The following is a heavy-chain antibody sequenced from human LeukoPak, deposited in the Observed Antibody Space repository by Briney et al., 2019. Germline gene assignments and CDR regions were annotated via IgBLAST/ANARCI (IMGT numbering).Heavy chain of an antibody. J-gene: IGHJ4*02. CDR1: GFTFSSYA. V-gene: IGHV3-30-3*01. Sequence: PGGSLRLSCAASGFTFSSYAMHWVRQAPGKGLEWVAVISYDGSNKYYADSVKGRFTISRDNSKNTLYLQMNSLRAEDTAVYYCARLAVRGGYGSSWFDYWGQGTLVTVSS. CDR2: ISYDGSNK. CDR3: ARLAVRGGYGSSWFDY. D-gene: IGHD3-10*01.